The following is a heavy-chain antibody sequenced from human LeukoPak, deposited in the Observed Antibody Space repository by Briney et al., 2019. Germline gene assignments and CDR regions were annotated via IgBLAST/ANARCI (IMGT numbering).Heavy chain of an antibody. CDR1: GYTFTGYY. V-gene: IGHV1-2*02. Sequence: GASVKVSCKASGYTFTGYYMHWVRQAPGQGLEWMGWINPNSGGTNYAQKFQGRVTMTRDTSISTAYMELSRLRSDDTAVYYCARRPSGSSWYYFDYWGQGTLVTVSS. CDR3: ARRPSGSSWYYFDY. CDR2: INPNSGGT. J-gene: IGHJ4*02. D-gene: IGHD6-13*01.